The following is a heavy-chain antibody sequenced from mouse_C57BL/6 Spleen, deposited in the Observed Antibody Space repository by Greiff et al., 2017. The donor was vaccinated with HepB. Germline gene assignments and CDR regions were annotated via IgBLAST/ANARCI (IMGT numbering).Heavy chain of an antibody. V-gene: IGHV5-4*01. Sequence: EVKVVESGGGLVKPGGSLKLSCAASGFTFSSYAMSWVRQTPEKRLEWVATISDGGSYTYYPDNVKGRFTISRDNAKNNLYLQMSHLKSEDTAMYYCARDDGYYKLNAMDYWGQGTSVTVSS. CDR2: ISDGGSYT. CDR1: GFTFSSYA. D-gene: IGHD2-3*01. J-gene: IGHJ4*01. CDR3: ARDDGYYKLNAMDY.